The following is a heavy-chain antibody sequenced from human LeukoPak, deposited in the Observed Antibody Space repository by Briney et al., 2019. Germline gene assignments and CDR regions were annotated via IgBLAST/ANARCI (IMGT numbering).Heavy chain of an antibody. Sequence: SETLSLTCTVSGGSISSSDSYWAWVRQPPGKGLEWIGSICFSRTTYYNPSLKSRVTMSIDTSKNHFSLKVASVTAADTAVYYCGRHFPETGRDEQPLEYWGQGSLFTVTS. CDR3: GRHFPETGRDEQPLEY. CDR1: GGSISSSDSY. CDR2: ICFSRTT. J-gene: IGHJ4*02. D-gene: IGHD3-10*01. V-gene: IGHV4-39*01.